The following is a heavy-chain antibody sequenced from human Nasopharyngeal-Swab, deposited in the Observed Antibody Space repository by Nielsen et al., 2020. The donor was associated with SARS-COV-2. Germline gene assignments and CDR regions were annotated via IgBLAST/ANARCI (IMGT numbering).Heavy chain of an antibody. J-gene: IGHJ6*04. CDR1: GFTFSSYD. CDR3: AREVYGLDV. D-gene: IGHD6-6*01. Sequence: ESLKISCSASGFTFSSYDMHWVRQATGKGLEWVSAIGTAGDTYYPGSVKGRFTISRENAKNSLYLQMNSLRAEDTAVYYCAREVYGLDVWGKGTTVTVSS. CDR2: IGTAGDT. V-gene: IGHV3-13*01.